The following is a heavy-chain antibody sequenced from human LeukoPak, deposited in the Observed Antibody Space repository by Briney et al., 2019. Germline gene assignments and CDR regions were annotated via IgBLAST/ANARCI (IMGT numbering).Heavy chain of an antibody. V-gene: IGHV3-13*01. CDR3: ARGGPNGWYIISNAYPFDY. CDR1: GFTFSGYD. J-gene: IGHJ4*02. CDR2: IGTAGDT. Sequence: GGSLRPSCAASGFTFSGYDMHWVRQATGKGLEWVSAIGTAGDTYYPGSVKGRFTISRENAKNSLYLQMNSLRAEDTAVYYCARGGPNGWYIISNAYPFDYWGQGTLVTVSS. D-gene: IGHD6-19*01.